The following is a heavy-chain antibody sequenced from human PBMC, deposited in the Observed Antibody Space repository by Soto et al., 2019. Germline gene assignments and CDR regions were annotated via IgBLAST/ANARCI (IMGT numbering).Heavy chain of an antibody. J-gene: IGHJ4*02. D-gene: IGHD3-22*01. CDR2: ISYDGSNN. CDR3: ARGPSYYDSSDPLSMCCGY. Sequence: QVQLVESGGGVVQPARSLTLSCAASGFRFSSYAMHWIRQAPGKGLERVAVISYDGSNNYYADSMKGRFTISRDNSKNTLYLQMNSLRAEDTAVYYCARGPSYYDSSDPLSMCCGYWGQGTLVTVSS. CDR1: GFRFSSYA. V-gene: IGHV3-30-3*01.